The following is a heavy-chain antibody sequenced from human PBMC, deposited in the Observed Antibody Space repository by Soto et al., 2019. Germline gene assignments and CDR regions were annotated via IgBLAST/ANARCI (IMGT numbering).Heavy chain of an antibody. CDR2: ISYDGSNK. J-gene: IGHJ4*02. CDR1: GFTFSSYG. Sequence: GGSLRLSCAASGFTFSSYGMHWVRQAPGKGLEWVAVISYDGSNKYYADSVKGRFTISRDNSKNTLYLQMNSLRAEDTAVYYCSKVFWPTNNWQEGPYYFDYWGQGTLVTVSS. V-gene: IGHV3-30*18. CDR3: SKVFWPTNNWQEGPYYFDY. D-gene: IGHD1-20*01.